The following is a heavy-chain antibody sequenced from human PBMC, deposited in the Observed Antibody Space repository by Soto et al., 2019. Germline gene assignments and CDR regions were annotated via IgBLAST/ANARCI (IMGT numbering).Heavy chain of an antibody. Sequence: GESLKISCKASGYSFSFYWIGWVRQMPGKGLEWMAIMYPDDSDIRYSPSFEAHVTTSADKSTSTAFLQWSSLKASDTAMYYCATAYVYDFENSNYYRDAFDIWGQGTLVTVSS. CDR3: ATAYVYDFENSNYYRDAFDI. CDR1: GYSFSFYW. V-gene: IGHV5-51*01. D-gene: IGHD3-22*01. CDR2: MYPDDSDI. J-gene: IGHJ3*02.